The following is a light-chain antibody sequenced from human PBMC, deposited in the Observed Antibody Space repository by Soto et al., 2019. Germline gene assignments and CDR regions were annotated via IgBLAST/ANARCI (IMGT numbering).Light chain of an antibody. CDR1: LNILYNSNNKNY. CDR3: QQYFHTPLT. Sequence: DIVMTQSPDSLTVSLGEKATINCTSSLNILYNSNNKNYLAWYQQKPGQPPKLLIYWASTRESGVPDRFSGSGSGTDFTLTISSLQAEDVAVYFCQQYFHTPLTFGGGTKVDIK. V-gene: IGKV4-1*01. CDR2: WAS. J-gene: IGKJ4*01.